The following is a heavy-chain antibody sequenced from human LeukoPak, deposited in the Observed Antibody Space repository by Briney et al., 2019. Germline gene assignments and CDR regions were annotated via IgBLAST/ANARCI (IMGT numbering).Heavy chain of an antibody. CDR2: INAGNGNT. D-gene: IGHD1-1*01. CDR1: GYTFTSYG. V-gene: IGHV1-3*01. CDR3: AAFGHNWNAAGYHYGMDV. J-gene: IGHJ6*04. Sequence: ASVKVSCKASGYTFTSYGISWVRQAPGQRLEWMGWINAGNGNTKYSQKFQGRVTITSDTSASTAYMELSSLRSDDTAVYYCAAFGHNWNAAGYHYGMDVWGKGTTVTVSS.